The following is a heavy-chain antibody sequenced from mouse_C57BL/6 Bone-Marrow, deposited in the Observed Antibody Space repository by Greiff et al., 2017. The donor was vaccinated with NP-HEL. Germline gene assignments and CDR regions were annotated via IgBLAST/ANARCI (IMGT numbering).Heavy chain of an antibody. CDR1: GFSLPSYA. CDR2: IWTGGGT. D-gene: IGHD2-4*01. J-gene: IGHJ3*01. V-gene: IGHV2-9-1*01. Sequence: VKLVESGPGLVAPSQSLSITCTVSGFSLPSYAISWVRQPPGKGLEWLGVIWTGGGTNYNSALKSRLSISKDNSKSQVFLKMNSLQTGDTARYYCARLGDYDSWFAYWGQGTLVTVSA. CDR3: ARLGDYDSWFAY.